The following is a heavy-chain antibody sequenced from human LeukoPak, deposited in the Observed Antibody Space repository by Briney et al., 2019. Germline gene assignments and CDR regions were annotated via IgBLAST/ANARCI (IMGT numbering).Heavy chain of an antibody. CDR2: VSPDGNLA. CDR3: ASLDLAVDY. D-gene: IGHD3-3*02. CDR1: GFTLSSSW. Sequence: GGSLRLSCAGSGFTLSSSWMHWVRQAPGKGPVWVAHVSPDGNLANYADSVKGRFIISRDNAKNTLFLQMNSLRAEDTAVYYCASLDLAVDYWGQGTLVTVSS. V-gene: IGHV3-74*01. J-gene: IGHJ4*02.